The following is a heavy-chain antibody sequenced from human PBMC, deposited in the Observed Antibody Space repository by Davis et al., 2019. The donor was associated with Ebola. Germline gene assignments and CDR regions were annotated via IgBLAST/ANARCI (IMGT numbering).Heavy chain of an antibody. D-gene: IGHD6-19*01. CDR3: ARFGSAWSRSY. Sequence: PGGSLRLSCAASGFTFSSYWMHWVRQAPGKGLVCVSRINGDGSNTNYADSVKGRFIIYRDNSKNTLYLQMNSLRVEDTAVYFCARFGSAWSRSYWGQGTLVTVSS. CDR2: INGDGSNT. CDR1: GFTFSSYW. V-gene: IGHV3-74*01. J-gene: IGHJ4*02.